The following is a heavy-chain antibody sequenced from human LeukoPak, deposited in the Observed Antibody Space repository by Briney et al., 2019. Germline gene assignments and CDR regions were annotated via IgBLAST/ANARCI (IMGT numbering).Heavy chain of an antibody. CDR2: IKAKAHGGTI. CDR3: TTDRCSGGSCYW. V-gene: IGHV3-15*01. D-gene: IGHD2-15*01. J-gene: IGHJ4*02. Sequence: GRIKAKAHGGTIEYAAPVKGRFTISRDDSKNTLYLQMNSLKTEDTAVYYCTTDRCSGGSCYWWGQGTLVTVSS.